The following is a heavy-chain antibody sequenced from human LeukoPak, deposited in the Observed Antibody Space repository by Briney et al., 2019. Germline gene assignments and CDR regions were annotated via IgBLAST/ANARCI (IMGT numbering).Heavy chain of an antibody. D-gene: IGHD2-2*01. V-gene: IGHV3-48*01. CDR2: IGSTSI. CDR3: ARDGPPAGAGDFDY. J-gene: IGHJ4*02. CDR1: GFSTSTYS. Sequence: RGSLRLSCAASGFSTSTYSMGWVRQDPGKGQEWGSYIGSTSIYTDSVKGRFTISRDNAKNSLYLQMNSLRAEDTAVYYCARDGPPAGAGDFDYWGQGTPVTVSS.